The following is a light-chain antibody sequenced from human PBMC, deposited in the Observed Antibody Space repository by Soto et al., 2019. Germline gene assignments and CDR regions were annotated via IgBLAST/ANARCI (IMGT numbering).Light chain of an antibody. V-gene: IGKV3-11*01. J-gene: IGKJ4*01. CDR1: QSVSSY. CDR3: QQRYNWLT. CDR2: DAS. Sequence: EIVLTQSPATLSLSPGERATLSCRASQSVSSYLAWYQQKPGQAPRLLIYDASNRATGIPARFSGSGSGTDFTLTISSLGPEDFAIYYCQQRYNWLTFGGGTKVEIK.